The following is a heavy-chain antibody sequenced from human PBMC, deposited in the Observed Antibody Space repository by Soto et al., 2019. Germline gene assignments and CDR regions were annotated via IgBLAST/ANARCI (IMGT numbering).Heavy chain of an antibody. D-gene: IGHD3-10*01. Sequence: GESLKISCKGSGYSFTSYWIGWVRQMPGKGLEWMGITYPGDSDTRYSPSFQGQVTISADKSISTAYLQWSSLKASDTAMYYCARQLVTSHYYGSGNYFDYWGQGTLVTVSS. CDR1: GYSFTSYW. V-gene: IGHV5-51*01. CDR3: ARQLVTSHYYGSGNYFDY. J-gene: IGHJ4*02. CDR2: TYPGDSDT.